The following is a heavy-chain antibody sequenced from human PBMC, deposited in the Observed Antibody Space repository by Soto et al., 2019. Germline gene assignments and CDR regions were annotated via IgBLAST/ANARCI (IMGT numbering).Heavy chain of an antibody. D-gene: IGHD1-26*01. Sequence: QVQLVESGGGVVQPGRSLRLSCAASGFTFSSYAMHWVRQAPGKGLEWVAVISYDGSNKYYAASVKGRFAISRDNSKNTLHLQMNSLGAEDTAVYCCARDKEGGDSGSYQDWGQGTPVTVSS. CDR1: GFTFSSYA. CDR2: ISYDGSNK. J-gene: IGHJ4*02. V-gene: IGHV3-30*09. CDR3: ARDKEGGDSGSYQD.